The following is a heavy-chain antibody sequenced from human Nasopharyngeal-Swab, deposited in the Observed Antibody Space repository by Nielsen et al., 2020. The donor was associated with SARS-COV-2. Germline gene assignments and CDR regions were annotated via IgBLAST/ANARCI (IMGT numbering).Heavy chain of an antibody. CDR1: GFSLSTSGMC. CDR3: ARMPVQLERPGDYYYYGMDV. J-gene: IGHJ6*02. V-gene: IGHV2-70*01. CDR2: IDWDDDK. D-gene: IGHD1-1*01. Sequence: SGPTLVKPTQTLTLTCTLSGFSLSTSGMCVSWIRQPPGKALEWLALIDWDDDKYYSTSLKTRLTISKDTSKNQVVLTMTNMDPVDTATYYCARMPVQLERPGDYYYYGMDVWGQGTTVTVSS.